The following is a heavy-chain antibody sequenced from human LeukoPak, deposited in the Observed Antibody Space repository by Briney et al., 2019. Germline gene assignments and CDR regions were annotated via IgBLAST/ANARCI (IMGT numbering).Heavy chain of an antibody. D-gene: IGHD3-22*01. CDR2: IYYSGST. CDR1: GGSISSGDYY. J-gene: IGHJ2*01. CDR3: ARGYNSDSSGYYPDWYFAL. Sequence: SETLPLTCSVSGGSISSGDYYWTWIRQPPGKGLEWIGYIYYSGSTYYNPSLKSRVTISVDTSKNQFSLKLSSVTAADTAVYFCARGYNSDSSGYYPDWYFALWGRGTLVTVSS. V-gene: IGHV4-30-4*01.